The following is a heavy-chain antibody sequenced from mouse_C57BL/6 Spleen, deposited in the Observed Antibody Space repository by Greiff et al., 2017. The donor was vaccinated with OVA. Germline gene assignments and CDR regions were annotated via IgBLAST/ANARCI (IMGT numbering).Heavy chain of an antibody. Sequence: VQLQQPGAELVRPGTSVKLSCKASGYTFTSYWMHWVQQRPGQGLEWIGVIDPSDSYTNYNQKFKGKATLTVDTSSSTAYMQLSSLTSEDSAVYYCARGLSYWYFDVWGTGTTVTVSS. J-gene: IGHJ1*03. CDR3: ARGLSYWYFDV. CDR2: IDPSDSYT. D-gene: IGHD3-1*01. V-gene: IGHV1-59*01. CDR1: GYTFTSYW.